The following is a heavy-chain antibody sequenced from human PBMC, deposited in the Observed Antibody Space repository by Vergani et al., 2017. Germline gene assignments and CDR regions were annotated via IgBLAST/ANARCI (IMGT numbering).Heavy chain of an antibody. CDR3: AQILSKKGYNDDAFDI. D-gene: IGHD5-24*01. Sequence: QVTLKESGPALVKPTQPLTLTCTLPGFSVNSHPMRVIWIRQPPGKALEWLARIDCDDDKFYDRSLKTRLTISKDTSKNQVVLRMTNMDPVDTAMYYCAQILSKKGYNDDAFDIWGQGTMVIVSS. CDR2: IDCDDDK. CDR1: GFSVNSHPMR. V-gene: IGHV2-70*04. J-gene: IGHJ3*02.